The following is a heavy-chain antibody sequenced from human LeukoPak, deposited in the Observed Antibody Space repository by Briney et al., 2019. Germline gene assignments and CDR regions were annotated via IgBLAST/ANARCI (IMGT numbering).Heavy chain of an antibody. J-gene: IGHJ6*03. CDR1: GFTFSSYS. Sequence: GGSLRLSCAASGFTFSSYSMNWVRQAPGKGLEWVSYISSFSGTIYYADSVKGRFTISRDNAKNSLYLQMNSLRAEDTAVYYCARDHNDILTGHYYYYYYMDVWGKGTTVTISS. CDR2: ISSFSGTI. V-gene: IGHV3-48*01. D-gene: IGHD3-9*01. CDR3: ARDHNDILTGHYYYYYYMDV.